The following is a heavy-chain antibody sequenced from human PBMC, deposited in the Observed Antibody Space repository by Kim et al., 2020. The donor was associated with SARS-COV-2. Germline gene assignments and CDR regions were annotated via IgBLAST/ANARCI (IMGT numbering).Heavy chain of an antibody. CDR3: ARGAAATHYYGLDV. J-gene: IGHJ6*02. V-gene: IGHV3-30*04. CDR2: VSSDGNKK. D-gene: IGHD2-15*01. Sequence: GGSLRLFCVASGFTFSRYALHWVRQAPGKGLEWVAVVSSDGNKKYYADSVKGRFSISRDNSESSLYLQLNSLRLEDTSVFYCARGAAATHYYGLDVWG. CDR1: GFTFSRYA.